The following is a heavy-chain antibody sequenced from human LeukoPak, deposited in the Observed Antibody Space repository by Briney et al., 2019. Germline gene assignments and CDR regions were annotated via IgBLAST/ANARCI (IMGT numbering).Heavy chain of an antibody. J-gene: IGHJ4*02. CDR1: GFTLSSYA. Sequence: GGSLRLSCAASGFTLSSYAMSWVRQAPGKGLEWVSAISGSGGSTYYADSVKGRFTISRDNSKNTLYLQKNTQRAEDRAVYYCAKGSKRLGRMNFDYWGQGTLVTVSS. D-gene: IGHD6-25*01. CDR3: AKGSKRLGRMNFDY. V-gene: IGHV3-23*01. CDR2: ISGSGGST.